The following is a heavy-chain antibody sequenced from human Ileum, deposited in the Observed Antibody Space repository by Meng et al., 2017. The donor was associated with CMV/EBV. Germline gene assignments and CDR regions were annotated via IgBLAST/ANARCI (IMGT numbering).Heavy chain of an antibody. V-gene: IGHV3-66*01. CDR3: ATELGIERDS. CDR2: IYDDGST. J-gene: IGHJ4*02. Sequence: EVQREGDGGGFVQPGSAVSLDCPASGFTASSNYMTWVRQSPGRGLEWISVIYDDGSTYSADSVTDRFTISRDISKNTLYLQMKNLRAEDTAIYYCATELGIERDSWGQGTLVTVSS. D-gene: IGHD7-27*01. CDR1: GFTASSNY.